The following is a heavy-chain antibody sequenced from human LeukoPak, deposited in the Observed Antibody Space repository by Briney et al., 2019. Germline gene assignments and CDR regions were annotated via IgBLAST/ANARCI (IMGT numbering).Heavy chain of an antibody. V-gene: IGHV3-21*01. CDR1: GFTFSSYS. CDR2: ISSSSSYI. CDR3: ARESLEMATKRGFDL. J-gene: IGHJ2*01. D-gene: IGHD5-24*01. Sequence: GVSLRLSCAASGFTFSSYSMNWVRQAPGKGLEWVSSISSSSSYIYYADSVKGRFTISRDNAKNSLYLQMNSLRAEDTAVYYCARESLEMATKRGFDLWGRGTLVTVSS.